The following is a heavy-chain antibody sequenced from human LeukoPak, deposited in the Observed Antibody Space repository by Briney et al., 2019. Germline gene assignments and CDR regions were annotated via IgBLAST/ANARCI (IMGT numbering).Heavy chain of an antibody. J-gene: IGHJ4*02. Sequence: SETLSLTCAVYGGSFSGYYWSWIRQPPGKGLEWIGEINHSGSTNYNPSLKSRVTISVDTSKNQFSLKLSSVTAADTAVYYCAREGPYDSSGSQGLLDYWGQGTLVTVSS. V-gene: IGHV4-34*01. CDR1: GGSFSGYY. D-gene: IGHD3-22*01. CDR2: INHSGST. CDR3: AREGPYDSSGSQGLLDY.